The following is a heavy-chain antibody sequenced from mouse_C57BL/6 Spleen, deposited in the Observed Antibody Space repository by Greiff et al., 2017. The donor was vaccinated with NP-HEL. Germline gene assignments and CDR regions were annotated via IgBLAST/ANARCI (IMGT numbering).Heavy chain of an antibody. J-gene: IGHJ2*01. CDR3: ARETDYYGSSYSDY. Sequence: QVQLQQSGAELMKPGASVKLSCKATGYTFTGYWIEWVKQRHGHGLEWIGELLPGSGSTNYNEKFKGKATFTADTSSNTAYMQLIILTNEDSAIYYCARETDYYGSSYSDYWGQGTTLTVSS. CDR2: LLPGSGST. D-gene: IGHD1-1*01. V-gene: IGHV1-9*01. CDR1: GYTFTGYW.